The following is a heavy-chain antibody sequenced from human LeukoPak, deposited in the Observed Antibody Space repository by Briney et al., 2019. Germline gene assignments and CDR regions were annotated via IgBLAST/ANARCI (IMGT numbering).Heavy chain of an antibody. CDR3: ARAGRHWLLRLPLDY. V-gene: IGHV3-30-3*01. CDR2: ISYDGSNT. D-gene: IGHD5-12*01. Sequence: GRSLRLSCAASGFSFSTYAMHWVRQAPGKGLEWVAVISYDGSNTYADSVKGRFIISRDSSKNTVYVQMNSLRVEDTAVYYCARAGRHWLLRLPLDYWGLGTLVTVSS. CDR1: GFSFSTYA. J-gene: IGHJ4*02.